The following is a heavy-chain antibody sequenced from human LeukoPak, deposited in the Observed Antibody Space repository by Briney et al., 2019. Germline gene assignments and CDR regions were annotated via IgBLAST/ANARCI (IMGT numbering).Heavy chain of an antibody. CDR2: INSDGINT. D-gene: IGHD6-19*01. Sequence: GGSLRLSCAASGFTFKTYGMSWVRQAPGKGLVWVSRINSDGINTSYADSVKGRFTISRDNAKNTLNLQMNSRRAEDTAVYYCARDGGSAWFFRYWGQGTLVTVSS. CDR1: GFTFKTYG. V-gene: IGHV3-74*01. CDR3: ARDGGSAWFFRY. J-gene: IGHJ4*02.